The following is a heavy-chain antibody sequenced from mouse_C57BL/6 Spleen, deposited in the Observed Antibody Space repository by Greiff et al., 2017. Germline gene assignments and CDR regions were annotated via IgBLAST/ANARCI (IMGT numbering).Heavy chain of an antibody. J-gene: IGHJ3*01. CDR3: ATTVVAPGFAY. Sequence: EVQVVESGGGLVKPGGSLKLSCAASGFTFSDYGMHWVRQAPEKGLEWVAYISSGSSTIYYADTVKGRLTISRCNAKNTLFLQMTSLRAEDTAMDYCATTVVAPGFAYWGQGTLVTVSA. D-gene: IGHD1-1*01. CDR2: ISSGSSTI. CDR1: GFTFSDYG. V-gene: IGHV5-17*01.